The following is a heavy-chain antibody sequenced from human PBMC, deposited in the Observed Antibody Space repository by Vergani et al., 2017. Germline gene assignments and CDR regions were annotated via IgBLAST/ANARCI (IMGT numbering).Heavy chain of an antibody. J-gene: IGHJ6*03. Sequence: QVQLQESGPGLVKPSETLSLTCIVSGGSISPYYWSWIRQPAGKGLEWIGRIYTSESTNYNPSLKSRVTMSVDTSKNQFSLKLSSVTAADTAVYYCARASHCINCYSEGPNGPGYYYMDVWGKGTTVTVSS. CDR1: GGSISPYY. V-gene: IGHV4-4*07. CDR3: ARASHCINCYSEGPNGPGYYYMDV. CDR2: IYTSEST. D-gene: IGHD2-21*01.